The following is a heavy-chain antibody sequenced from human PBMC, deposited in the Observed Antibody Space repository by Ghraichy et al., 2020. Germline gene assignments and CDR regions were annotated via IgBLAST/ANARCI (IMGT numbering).Heavy chain of an antibody. V-gene: IGHV3-23*01. CDR1: GFTFSSYA. CDR3: AKGTSWNLGGMDV. CDR2: ISGSGGST. J-gene: IGHJ6*02. Sequence: LSLTCAASGFTFSSYAMSWVRQAPGKGLEWVSAISGSGGSTYYADSVKGRFTISRDNSKNTLYLQMNSLRAEDTAVYYCAKGTSWNLGGMDVWGQGTTVTVSS. D-gene: IGHD2-2*01.